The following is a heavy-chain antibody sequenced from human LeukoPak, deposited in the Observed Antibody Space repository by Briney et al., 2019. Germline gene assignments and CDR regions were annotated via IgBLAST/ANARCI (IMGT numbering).Heavy chain of an antibody. V-gene: IGHV3-30*02. D-gene: IGHD6-19*01. CDR3: AKAGYSSGWMTPFDY. Sequence: GGSLRLSCAASGFTFSSYGMHWVRQAPGKGLEWVAFIRYDGSNKYYADSVKGRFTISRDSSKNTLYLQMNSLRAEDTAVYYCAKAGYSSGWMTPFDYWGQGTLVTVSS. CDR1: GFTFSSYG. J-gene: IGHJ4*02. CDR2: IRYDGSNK.